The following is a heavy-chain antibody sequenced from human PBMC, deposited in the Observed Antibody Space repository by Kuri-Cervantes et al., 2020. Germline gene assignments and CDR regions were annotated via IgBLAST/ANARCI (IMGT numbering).Heavy chain of an antibody. CDR1: GFTFSSSW. CDR3: ARGPSYIHYDYIWGSYRQRAFDI. Sequence: GESLKISCAASGFTFSSSWMSWVRQAPGKGLEWVANIKQDGSEKYYVDSVKGRFTISRDKAKNSLYLRMNSLRAEDKAVYYCARGPSYIHYDYIWGSYRQRAFDIWGQGTMVTVSS. CDR2: IKQDGSEK. V-gene: IGHV3-7*01. D-gene: IGHD3-16*02. J-gene: IGHJ3*02.